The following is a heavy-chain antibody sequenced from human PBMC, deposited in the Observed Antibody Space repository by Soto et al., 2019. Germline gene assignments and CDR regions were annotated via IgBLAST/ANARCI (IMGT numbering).Heavy chain of an antibody. Sequence: QVRLQQSGPRLVKPSETLSLTCTVSSGPSSSHNWGWIRQSPGRGLEWIGYVYYTGDTSYNPSLKSRVTISADTSTNNISLTLTSVTAADTAVYYCVRQGIDYLHGLVDVWGQGTTVSVSS. CDR3: VRQGIDYLHGLVDV. CDR1: SGPSSSHN. J-gene: IGHJ6*02. V-gene: IGHV4-59*08. CDR2: VYYTGDT. D-gene: IGHD1-26*01.